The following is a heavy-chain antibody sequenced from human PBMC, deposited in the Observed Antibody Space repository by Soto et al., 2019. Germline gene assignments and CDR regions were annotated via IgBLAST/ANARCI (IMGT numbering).Heavy chain of an antibody. D-gene: IGHD4-17*01. CDR3: ARWDYGVCARFDF. CDR1: GYTFTSHD. Sequence: QVQLVQSGAEVKKPGASVKVSCKASGYTFTSHDINWVRQATGQGLEWMGWMNPNSGNTGYAQKFQGRGTMTRNTSISTAYMALSSLRSEDTAVSYCARWDYGVCARFDFWGEGTLVTVSS. J-gene: IGHJ4*02. CDR2: MNPNSGNT. V-gene: IGHV1-8*01.